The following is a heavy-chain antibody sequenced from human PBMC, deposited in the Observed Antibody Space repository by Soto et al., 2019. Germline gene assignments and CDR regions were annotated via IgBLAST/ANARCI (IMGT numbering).Heavy chain of an antibody. Sequence: SETLSLTCAVYGGSFSGYFWSWIRQPPGKGLEWIGEINHSGSTNYNPSLKSRVTISVDTSKNQFSLKLSSVTAADTAVYYCARGPHRVTMVRGVIYPCFDPWGQGTLLTVSS. J-gene: IGHJ5*02. CDR3: ARGPHRVTMVRGVIYPCFDP. D-gene: IGHD3-10*01. CDR2: INHSGST. V-gene: IGHV4-34*01. CDR1: GGSFSGYF.